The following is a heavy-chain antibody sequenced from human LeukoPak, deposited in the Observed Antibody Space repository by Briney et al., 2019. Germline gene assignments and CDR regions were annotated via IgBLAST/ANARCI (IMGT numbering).Heavy chain of an antibody. CDR2: INPSGGST. D-gene: IGHD6-6*01. V-gene: IGHV1-46*01. J-gene: IGHJ6*03. CDR3: ARGEQLVRFDYYYYMDV. Sequence: ASVNVSCKASGYTFTSYYMHWVRQAPGQGLEWMGIINPSGGSTSYAQKFQGRVTMTRDMSTSTVYMELSSLRSEDTAVYYCARGEQLVRFDYYYYMDVWGKGTTVTVSS. CDR1: GYTFTSYY.